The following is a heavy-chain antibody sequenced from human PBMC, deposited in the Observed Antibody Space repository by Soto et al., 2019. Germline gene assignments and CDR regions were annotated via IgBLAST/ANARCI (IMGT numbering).Heavy chain of an antibody. CDR1: GFTFNHYA. Sequence: EVQVLESGGGLVQRGGSLRLSCAASGFTFNHYAMSWVRQAPGKGLEWVSIIIANGGTFYADSVKGRFIISRDNSKNTVYLQMSSLRVEDPAIYYCAKDYTVAADPSSVILFDYWGQGALVTVSS. D-gene: IGHD2-15*01. V-gene: IGHV3-23*01. CDR2: IIANGGT. CDR3: AKDYTVAADPSSVILFDY. J-gene: IGHJ4*02.